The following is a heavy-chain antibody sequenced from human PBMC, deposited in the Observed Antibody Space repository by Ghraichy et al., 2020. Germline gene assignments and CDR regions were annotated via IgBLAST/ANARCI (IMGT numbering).Heavy chain of an antibody. D-gene: IGHD3-10*01. J-gene: IGHJ4*02. CDR3: ARDPKRGALDY. Sequence: GESPNISCTASGFTFRNSWMSWVRQAPEKGLEWVANINNDGKEKYYVDSLKGRFTISRDNGKNSLFLQITSLRVEDTAVYYCARDPKRGALDYWSQGTLVAVSA. CDR1: GFTFRNSW. CDR2: INNDGKEK. V-gene: IGHV3-7*03.